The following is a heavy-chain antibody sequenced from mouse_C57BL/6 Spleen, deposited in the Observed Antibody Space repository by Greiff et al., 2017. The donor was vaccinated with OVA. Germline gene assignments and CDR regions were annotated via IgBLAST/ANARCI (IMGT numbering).Heavy chain of an antibody. CDR3: AREGDDSWFAY. Sequence: VQLQQSGPELVKPGASVKISCKASGYSFTGYYMNWVKQSPEKSLEWIGEINPSTGGTTYNQKFKAKATLTVDKSSSTAYMQLKSLTSEDSAVYYCAREGDDSWFAYWGQGTLVTVSA. V-gene: IGHV1-42*01. J-gene: IGHJ3*01. CDR1: GYSFTGYY. D-gene: IGHD2-4*01. CDR2: INPSTGGT.